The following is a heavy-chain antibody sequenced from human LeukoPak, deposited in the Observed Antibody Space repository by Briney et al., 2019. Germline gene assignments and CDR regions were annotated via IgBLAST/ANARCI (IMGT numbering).Heavy chain of an antibody. V-gene: IGHV1-69*01. Sequence: SVKVSCKASGGTFSSYAISWVRQVPGQGLEWMGGIIPIFGTANYAQKFQGRVTITADESTSTAYMELSSLRSEDTAVYYCARDYAGTTDYYYYYMDVWGKETTVTVSS. J-gene: IGHJ6*03. D-gene: IGHD1-7*01. CDR1: GGTFSSYA. CDR3: ARDYAGTTDYYYYYMDV. CDR2: IIPIFGTA.